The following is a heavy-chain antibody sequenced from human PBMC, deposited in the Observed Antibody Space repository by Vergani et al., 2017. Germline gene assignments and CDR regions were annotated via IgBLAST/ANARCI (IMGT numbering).Heavy chain of an antibody. V-gene: IGHV1-8*01. D-gene: IGHD6-19*01. CDR1: GYNFTSFD. CDR3: ARAPRLSSGWYAGWFDL. Sequence: QEQLVQSGAEVRKPGASVKVSCKASGYNFTSFDINWVRLATGQGLEWMGWMNPKSGNTAYAAKFQGRITMTRYSSTDTSYMEMKSLRSEDTAIYFCARAPRLSSGWYAGWFDLWGQGTLVTVSS. CDR2: MNPKSGNT. J-gene: IGHJ5*02.